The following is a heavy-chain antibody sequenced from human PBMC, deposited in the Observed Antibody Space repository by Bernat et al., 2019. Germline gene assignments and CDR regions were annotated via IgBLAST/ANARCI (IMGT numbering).Heavy chain of an antibody. CDR1: GGSLSGYY. V-gene: IGHV4-34*01. J-gene: IGHJ5*02. Sequence: QVQLQQWGAGLLKPSETLSLTCAVYGGSLSGYYWSWIRQSPGKGLEWIGEITQSGSTNYNPSLKSRVTISVDTSKNQFSLKLRSVTAADTAVYYCARFYGSGSSTWGQGTLVTVSS. CDR2: ITQSGST. CDR3: ARFYGSGSST. D-gene: IGHD3-10*01.